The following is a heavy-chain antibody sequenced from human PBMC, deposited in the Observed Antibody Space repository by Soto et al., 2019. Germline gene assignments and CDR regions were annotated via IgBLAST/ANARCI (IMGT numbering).Heavy chain of an antibody. CDR2: ISNSGNT. V-gene: IGHV4-31*03. D-gene: IGHD2-21*02. J-gene: IGHJ4*02. CDR3: ALQKTVSFYFEH. CDR1: GDSVSSGDYS. Sequence: SETLSLTCSVPGDSVSSGDYSGNWIRQRPGKGLQYIGYISNSGNTFYNPSLRSRVAMSVDTSRSHISLNMSSVTAADTAIYYCALQKTVSFYFEHWGPGIMVTVS.